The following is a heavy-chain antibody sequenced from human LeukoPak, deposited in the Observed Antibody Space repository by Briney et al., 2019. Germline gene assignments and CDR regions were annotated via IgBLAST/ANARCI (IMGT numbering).Heavy chain of an antibody. J-gene: IGHJ4*02. CDR3: ARVGMVAASFDY. Sequence: ASVKVSCKASGYTFTSYYMHWVRQAPGQGLEWMGIINPSGGSTSYAQKFQGRVTMTRDTSTSTVYMELSSLRSEDTAVYYCARVGMVAASFDYWGQGTLVTASS. D-gene: IGHD2-15*01. CDR2: INPSGGST. V-gene: IGHV1-46*01. CDR1: GYTFTSYY.